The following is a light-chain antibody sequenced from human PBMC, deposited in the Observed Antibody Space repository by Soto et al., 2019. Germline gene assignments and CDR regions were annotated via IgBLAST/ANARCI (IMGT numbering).Light chain of an antibody. CDR3: QQYYSTPPT. CDR2: WAS. Sequence: DIVMTQSPDSLAVSLGERATINCKSSQSVLYSSNNKNYLAWYQQKPGQPPKLLIYWASTRESGVPDRFSGSGSWTDFTLTIRSLQAEDVAVYYCQQYYSTPPTFGQGTKLEIK. J-gene: IGKJ2*01. V-gene: IGKV4-1*01. CDR1: QSVLYSSNNKNY.